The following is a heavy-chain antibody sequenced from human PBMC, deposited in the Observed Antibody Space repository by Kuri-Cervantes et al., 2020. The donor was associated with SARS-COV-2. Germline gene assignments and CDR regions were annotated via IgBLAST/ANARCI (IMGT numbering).Heavy chain of an antibody. Sequence: GSLRLSCTVSGGSISSSSSYFWGWIRQPPGSGLEFIGNIYYTGSTYYNPSLQSRVTISVDTSKRQFSLKLRSVTAADTAVYYCATQSRGNYWGQGTLVTVSS. CDR1: GGSISSSSSYF. J-gene: IGHJ4*02. CDR2: IYYTGST. V-gene: IGHV4-39*01. CDR3: ATQSRGNY. D-gene: IGHD3-16*01.